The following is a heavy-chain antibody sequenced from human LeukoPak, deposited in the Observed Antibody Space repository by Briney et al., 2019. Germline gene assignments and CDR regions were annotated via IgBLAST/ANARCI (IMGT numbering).Heavy chain of an antibody. CDR3: ARAIMYYDFWSGYYNPLAEKFDY. CDR1: GGSISSSSYY. V-gene: IGHV4-39*07. Sequence: SETLSLTCIVSGGSISSSSYYWGWIRQPPGKGLEWIGSIYYSGSTYYNPSLKSRVTISVDTSKNQFSLKLSSVTAADTAVYYCARAIMYYDFWSGYYNPLAEKFDYWGQGTLVTVSS. D-gene: IGHD3-3*01. CDR2: IYYSGST. J-gene: IGHJ4*02.